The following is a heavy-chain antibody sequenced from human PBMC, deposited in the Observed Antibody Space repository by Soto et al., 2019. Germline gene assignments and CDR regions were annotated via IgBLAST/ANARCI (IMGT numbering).Heavy chain of an antibody. CDR3: AKERWAAAGTPTLDY. CDR2: ISGSTSST. J-gene: IGHJ4*02. D-gene: IGHD6-13*01. CDR1: GFTFSSYA. V-gene: IGHV3-23*01. Sequence: EVQLLESGGGLVQPGGSLRLSCAASGFTFSSYAMSWVRQAAGKGLEWVSAISGSTSSTYYADSVKGRFTISRDNSKNTLYLQMNSLRAEDTAVYYCAKERWAAAGTPTLDYWGQGTLVTVSS.